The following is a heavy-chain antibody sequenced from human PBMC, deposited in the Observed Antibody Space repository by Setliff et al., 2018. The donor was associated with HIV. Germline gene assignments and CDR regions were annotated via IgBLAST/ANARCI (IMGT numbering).Heavy chain of an antibody. CDR2: IIPILGTP. CDR1: GDTFNSHA. J-gene: IGHJ6*02. V-gene: IGHV1-69*13. CDR3: ARDSRDIVVVIAPEPEPYYYYGMDV. Sequence: SVKVSCKASGDTFNSHAISWVRQAPGQGLEWMGGIIPILGTPNYAQKFKGRLTITADESTSTVYMELSSLRSEDTAVYYCARDSRDIVVVIAPEPEPYYYYGMDVWGEGTTGTVSS. D-gene: IGHD2-15*01.